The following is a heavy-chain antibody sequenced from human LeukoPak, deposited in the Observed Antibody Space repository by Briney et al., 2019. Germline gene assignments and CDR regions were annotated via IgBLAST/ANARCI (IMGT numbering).Heavy chain of an antibody. CDR1: GFTFSSYS. CDR2: ISSSSSYI. CDR3: ARAVSSGWYLDN. D-gene: IGHD6-19*01. J-gene: IGHJ4*02. V-gene: IGHV3-21*01. Sequence: KTGGSLRLSCAASGFTFSSYSMNWVRQAPGKGLEWVSSISSSSSYIYYADSVKGRFTISRDNAKNSLYLQMNSLRAEDTAVYYCARAVSSGWYLDNWGQGTLVTVSS.